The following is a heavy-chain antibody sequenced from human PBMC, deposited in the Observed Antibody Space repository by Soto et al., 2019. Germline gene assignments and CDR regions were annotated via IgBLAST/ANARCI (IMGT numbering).Heavy chain of an antibody. J-gene: IGHJ4*02. CDR1: GYTFTSYA. V-gene: IGHV1-3*04. D-gene: IGHD3-22*01. CDR3: ASQDYYDSRGYIY. Sequence: QVQLVQSGAEEKKPGASVKVSCKASGYTFTSYAMHWVRQAPGQRLEWMGWINTGNGNTKYSQKFQGRVTITRDTSASTAYMALNSLRSDDTAVYYCASQDYYDSRGYIYWGQGTLVTVSS. CDR2: INTGNGNT.